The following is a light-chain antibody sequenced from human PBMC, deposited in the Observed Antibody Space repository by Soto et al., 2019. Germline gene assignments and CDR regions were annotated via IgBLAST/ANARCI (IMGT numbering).Light chain of an antibody. V-gene: IGKV3-20*01. CDR3: QQYGSSPRTMYT. Sequence: EIVLTQSPGTLSLSPGERATLSCRASQSVSSSYLAWYQQKPGQAPRLLIYGASSRATGIPDRFSGSGSGTDFTLTIIRLEPEDFAVYYCQQYGSSPRTMYTFGLGTKLEIK. CDR2: GAS. J-gene: IGKJ2*01. CDR1: QSVSSSY.